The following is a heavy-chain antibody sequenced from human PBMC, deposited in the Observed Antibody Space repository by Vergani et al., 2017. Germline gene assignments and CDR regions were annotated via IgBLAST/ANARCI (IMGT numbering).Heavy chain of an antibody. CDR1: GYSLTELT. CDR2: FDPEHGEV. CDR3: ARVWGELHDDYYFDY. J-gene: IGHJ4*02. Sequence: QVQLVQSGSEVRKPGASVKVSCQVSGYSLTELTIHWVRQAPGKGLEWMGGFDPEHGEVTFAHHIQGRVTMTEDRSTDTAYMELSSLRSDDTAVYYCARVWGELHDDYYFDYWGQGTLVTVSS. V-gene: IGHV1-24*01. D-gene: IGHD1-26*01.